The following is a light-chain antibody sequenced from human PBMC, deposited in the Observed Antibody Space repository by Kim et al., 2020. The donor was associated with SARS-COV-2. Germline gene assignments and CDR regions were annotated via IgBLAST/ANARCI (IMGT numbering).Light chain of an antibody. V-gene: IGLV4-69*01. J-gene: IGLJ3*02. CDR2: LNSDGSH. Sequence: VKVTCTLSSGHSSYAIAWHEQQPEKGPRYLMKLNSDGSHSKGDGIPDRFSGSSSGAERYLTISSLQSEDEADYYCQTWGTGIHWVFGGGTQLTVL. CDR3: QTWGTGIHWV. CDR1: SGHSSYA.